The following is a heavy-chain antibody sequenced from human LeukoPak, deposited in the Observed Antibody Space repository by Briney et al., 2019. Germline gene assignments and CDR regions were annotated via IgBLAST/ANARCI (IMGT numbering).Heavy chain of an antibody. CDR2: IIPILGIA. V-gene: IGHV1-69*04. J-gene: IGHJ3*02. D-gene: IGHD3-10*01. Sequence: ASVKVSCKASGGTFSSYAISWVRQAPGQGLEWMGRIIPILGIANYAQKFQGRVTITADKSTSTAYMELSSLRSEDTAVYYCAREGYYGSGRYYPSAFDIWGQGTMVTVSS. CDR1: GGTFSSYA. CDR3: AREGYYGSGRYYPSAFDI.